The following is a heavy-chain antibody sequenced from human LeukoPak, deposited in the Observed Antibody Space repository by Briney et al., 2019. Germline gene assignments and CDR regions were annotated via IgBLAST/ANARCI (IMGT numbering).Heavy chain of an antibody. CDR2: IYSGGST. D-gene: IGHD3-22*01. CDR1: GFTVSSNY. J-gene: IGHJ4*02. Sequence: SGGSLRLSCAASGFTVSSNYMSWVRQAPGKGLEWVSVIYSGGSTYYADSVKGRFTISRDNSKNTLYLQMNSLRAEDTAVYYCARATYDSSGLFDYWGQGTLVTVSS. V-gene: IGHV3-53*01. CDR3: ARATYDSSGLFDY.